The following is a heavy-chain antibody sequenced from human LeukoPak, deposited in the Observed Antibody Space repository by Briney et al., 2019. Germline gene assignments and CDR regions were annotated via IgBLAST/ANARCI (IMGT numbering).Heavy chain of an antibody. CDR1: GFTFSSYA. J-gene: IGHJ3*02. D-gene: IGHD5-12*01. CDR2: ISSNGGST. V-gene: IGHV3-64*01. Sequence: GGSLRLSCAASGFTFSSYAMHWVRQAPGKGLEYVSAISSNGGSTYYANSVKGRFTISRDNSKNTLYLQMGSLRAEDMAVYYCARYRDGYNDDAFDIWGQGTMVTVSS. CDR3: ARYRDGYNDDAFDI.